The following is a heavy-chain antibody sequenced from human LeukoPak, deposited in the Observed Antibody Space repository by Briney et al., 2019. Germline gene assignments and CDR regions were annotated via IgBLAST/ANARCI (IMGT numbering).Heavy chain of an antibody. D-gene: IGHD1-1*01. CDR3: ARDRAGGTRSLDY. V-gene: IGHV4-30-4*08. Sequence: SETLSLTCTVSGGSISSGDYYWSWTRQPPGNGLEWIGYIYYSGSTYYNPSLKSRVTISVDTSKNQFSLKLSSVTAADTAVYYCARDRAGGTRSLDYWGQGTLVTVSS. CDR1: GGSISSGDYY. J-gene: IGHJ4*02. CDR2: IYYSGST.